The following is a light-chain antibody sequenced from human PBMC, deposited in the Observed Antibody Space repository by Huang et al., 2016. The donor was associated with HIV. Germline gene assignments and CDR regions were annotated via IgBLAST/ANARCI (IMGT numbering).Light chain of an antibody. CDR1: QSISSY. J-gene: IGKJ4*01. Sequence: DIQMTQSPSSLSASVGDRVTITCRASQSISSYLNWYQQKPGKAPKLLIYAASSLQSWVPSRFSGSGSGTDFTLTISRLQPEDFATYYCQQSYNTPLLTFGGGTKVEIK. CDR3: QQSYNTPLLT. CDR2: AAS. V-gene: IGKV1-39*01.